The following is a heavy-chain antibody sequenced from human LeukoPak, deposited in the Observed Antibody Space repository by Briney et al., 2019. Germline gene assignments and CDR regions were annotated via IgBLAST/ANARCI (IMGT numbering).Heavy chain of an antibody. Sequence: PSENLSLTCTVSGGSISSYYWSWIRQPAGKGLEWIGRIYTSGSSNYNPSLKSRVTMSVDTSKNQFSLKLSSVTAADTAVYYCARDLRGDYSNYLGAFDIWGQGTMVTVSS. CDR1: GGSISSYY. D-gene: IGHD4-11*01. CDR2: IYTSGSS. J-gene: IGHJ3*02. CDR3: ARDLRGDYSNYLGAFDI. V-gene: IGHV4-4*07.